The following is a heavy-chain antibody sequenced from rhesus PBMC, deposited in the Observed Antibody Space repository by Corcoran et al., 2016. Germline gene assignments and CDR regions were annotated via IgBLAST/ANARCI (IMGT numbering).Heavy chain of an antibody. J-gene: IGHJ4*01. Sequence: QLQLQESGPGLVKPSETLSVTCAVSGGSISDNYWRWFRPAPGKGLEWIVYIFGSGSSTNYIPSLKSRVTLSADTSQTQLSLNLRSVTAADTAVYYCAREDCSGTTCYEADYWGQGVLVTVSS. CDR2: IFGSGSST. CDR3: AREDCSGTTCYEADY. D-gene: IGHD2-2*01. CDR1: GGSISDNY. V-gene: IGHV4-169*02.